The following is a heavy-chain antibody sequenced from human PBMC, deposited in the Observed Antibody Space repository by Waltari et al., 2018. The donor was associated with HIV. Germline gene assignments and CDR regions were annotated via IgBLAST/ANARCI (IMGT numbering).Heavy chain of an antibody. D-gene: IGHD5-12*01. V-gene: IGHV3-74*01. CDR2: INSDGSST. Sequence: EVQLVESGGGLVQPGGSLRLSCVASGFTFSSYWMHWVRQVPGKGLVWVSRINSDGSSTTYADSVKGRFTISRDNAKSTLYLQMNSLRDEDTAVYYCARTFTVATISPLLHWGQGTLVTVSS. CDR1: GFTFSSYW. CDR3: ARTFTVATISPLLH. J-gene: IGHJ4*02.